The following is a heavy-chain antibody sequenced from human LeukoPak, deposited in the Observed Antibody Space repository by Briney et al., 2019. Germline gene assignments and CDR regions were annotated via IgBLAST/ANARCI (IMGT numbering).Heavy chain of an antibody. V-gene: IGHV3-30-3*01. CDR1: GFTFSSYA. J-gene: IGHJ2*01. CDR2: ISYDGSNK. CDR3: ARDFVTMMAYFDL. Sequence: PGGSLRLSCAASGFTFSSYAMHWVRQAPGKGLEWVAVISYDGSNKYHADSVKGRFTISRDNSKNTLYLQMNSLRAEDTAVYYCARDFVTMMAYFDLWGRGTLVTVSS. D-gene: IGHD3-22*01.